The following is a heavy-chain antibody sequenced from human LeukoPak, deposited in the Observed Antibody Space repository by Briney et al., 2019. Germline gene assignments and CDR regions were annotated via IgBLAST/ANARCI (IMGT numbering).Heavy chain of an antibody. CDR2: INPSGGST. Sequence: ASVKVSCKASGYTFTSYYMHWVRQAPGQGLEWMGIINPSGGSTSYAQKFQGRVTMTRDTSTSTVHMELSSLRSEDTAVYYCARGPGRGDYDYVWGSYRSVYYFDYWGQGTLVTVSS. J-gene: IGHJ4*02. V-gene: IGHV1-46*01. D-gene: IGHD3-16*02. CDR3: ARGPGRGDYDYVWGSYRSVYYFDY. CDR1: GYTFTSYY.